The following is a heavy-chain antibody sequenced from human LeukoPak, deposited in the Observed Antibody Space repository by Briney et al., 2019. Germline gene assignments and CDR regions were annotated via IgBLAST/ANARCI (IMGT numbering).Heavy chain of an antibody. CDR1: GYIFAHNG. V-gene: IGHV1-18*01. Sequence: ASVKVSCKTSGYIFAHNGISWVRQAPGQGPEWMGWISAYNGDTNYAQNFQGRVTMTRDTSTSTVYMELRSLRSDDTAVYYCARVGSWYGQFDYWGQGTLVTVSS. D-gene: IGHD6-13*01. CDR2: ISAYNGDT. CDR3: ARVGSWYGQFDY. J-gene: IGHJ4*02.